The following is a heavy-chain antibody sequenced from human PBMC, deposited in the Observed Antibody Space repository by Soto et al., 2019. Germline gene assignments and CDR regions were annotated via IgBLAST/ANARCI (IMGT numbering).Heavy chain of an antibody. D-gene: IGHD5-18*01. CDR2: IIPIFGTA. CDR3: ARDSGYSYGSPRGFDY. V-gene: IGHV1-69*13. CDR1: GGTFSSYA. Sequence: SVKVSCKASGGTFSSYAISWVRRAPGQGLEWMGGIIPIFGTANYAQKFQGRVTITADESTSTAYMELSSLRSEDTAVYYCARDSGYSYGSPRGFDYWGQGTLVTVSS. J-gene: IGHJ4*02.